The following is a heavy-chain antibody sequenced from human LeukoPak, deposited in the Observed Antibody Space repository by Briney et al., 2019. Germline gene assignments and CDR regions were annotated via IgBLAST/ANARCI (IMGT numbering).Heavy chain of an antibody. CDR1: GGSISSHY. CDR3: ARDYGDYVGAFDI. CDR2: IYYSGST. Sequence: SETLSHTCTVSGGSISSHYWSWIRQPPGKGLEWIGGIYYSGSTNYNPSLKSRVTISVDTSKNQFSLKLGSVTAADTAAFYCARDYGDYVGAFDIWGQGTMVTVSS. J-gene: IGHJ3*02. D-gene: IGHD4-17*01. V-gene: IGHV4-59*11.